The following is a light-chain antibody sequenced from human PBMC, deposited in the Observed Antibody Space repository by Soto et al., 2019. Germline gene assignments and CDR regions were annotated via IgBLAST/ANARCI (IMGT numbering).Light chain of an antibody. J-gene: IGKJ2*01. V-gene: IGKV3-20*01. CDR2: SAS. Sequence: EIVLTQSPGTLSLSPGERATLSCRASQSVSSSYLAWYQQKPGQAPRLLIYSASSRATGIPDRFSGSGSGTDFTLTIRRLEPEDFAVYYCQQYGSSPYTFGQGTKREIK. CDR1: QSVSSSY. CDR3: QQYGSSPYT.